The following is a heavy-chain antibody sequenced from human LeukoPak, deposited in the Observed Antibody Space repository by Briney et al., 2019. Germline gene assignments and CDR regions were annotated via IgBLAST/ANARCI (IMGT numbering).Heavy chain of an antibody. CDR3: ARDLGGYCSGANCLNWFDH. V-gene: IGHV1-2*02. CDR2: INPNSGGT. D-gene: IGHD2-15*01. CDR1: GYTFTGYY. Sequence: ASVKVSCKASGYTFTGYYMHWVRQAPGQGLEWMGWINPNSGGTNYAQKFQGRVTMTRDTSISTAYMELSRLRSDDTAVYYCARDLGGYCSGANCLNWFDHWGQETLVTVSS. J-gene: IGHJ5*02.